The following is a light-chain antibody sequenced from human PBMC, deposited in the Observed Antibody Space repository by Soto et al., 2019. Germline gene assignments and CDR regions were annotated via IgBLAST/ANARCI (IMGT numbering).Light chain of an antibody. J-gene: IGKJ4*01. CDR1: QDIRSD. CDR2: AAS. Sequence: AIQMTQSPSSLSASVGDRVTVTCRASQDIRSDVGWYQQKPGQAPKVLMYAASRLHSGVPSRFSGSGSGTDFVLTISSLQPEDVATYYCQQYESYSPLTFGGGTKVDIK. V-gene: IGKV1-6*01. CDR3: QQYESYSPLT.